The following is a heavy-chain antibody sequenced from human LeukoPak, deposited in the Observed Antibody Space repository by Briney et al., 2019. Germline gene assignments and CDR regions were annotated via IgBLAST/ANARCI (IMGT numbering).Heavy chain of an antibody. V-gene: IGHV3-11*01. CDR1: GFTFSDYY. CDR2: ISSSGDTI. D-gene: IGHD2-8*01. Sequence: GGSLRLSCAASGFTFSDYYMSWIRQAPGKGLEWVSYISSSGDTIYYADSVKGRFTISRDNAKNSLYLQMNSLRAEDTAVYYCARVMKMLWLIHYYGMDVWGQGTTVTVSS. J-gene: IGHJ6*02. CDR3: ARVMKMLWLIHYYGMDV.